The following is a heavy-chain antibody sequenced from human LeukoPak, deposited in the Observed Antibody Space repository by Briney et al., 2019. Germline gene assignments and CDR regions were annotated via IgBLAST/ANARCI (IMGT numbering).Heavy chain of an antibody. CDR1: GFIFSNVW. V-gene: IGHV3-23*01. D-gene: IGHD3-9*01. Sequence: PGGSLRLSCAASGFIFSNVWMSWVRQAPGKGLEWVSAITGSGGNTYYADSVKGRFTISRDNSKNTVFLQMNSLRAEDTAVYYCAKWGDYDVLTGYYVSDYWGQGTLVTVSS. CDR2: ITGSGGNT. J-gene: IGHJ4*02. CDR3: AKWGDYDVLTGYYVSDY.